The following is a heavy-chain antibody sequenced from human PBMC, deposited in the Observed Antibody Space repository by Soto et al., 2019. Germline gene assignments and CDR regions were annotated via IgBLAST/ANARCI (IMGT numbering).Heavy chain of an antibody. Sequence: EVQLVESGGGLVQPGGSLRLSCAASGFTFSRYAMHWVRQAPGKGLEYVSTISSNGGSTYYANSVKGRFTISRDNSKNTLYLQMGSLRAEDMAVYYCARDFQYGMDVWGQGTTVTVSS. J-gene: IGHJ6*02. V-gene: IGHV3-64*01. CDR1: GFTFSRYA. CDR3: ARDFQYGMDV. CDR2: ISSNGGST.